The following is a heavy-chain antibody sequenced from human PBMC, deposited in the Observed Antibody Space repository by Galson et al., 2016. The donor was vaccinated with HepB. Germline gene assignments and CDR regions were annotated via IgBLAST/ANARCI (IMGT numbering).Heavy chain of an antibody. CDR2: IKQDGSEK. CDR3: ARGRGVDV. CDR1: GLTFSSYS. J-gene: IGHJ6*02. V-gene: IGHV3-7*03. Sequence: SLSLSCAASGLTFSSYSMTWVRQAPGKGLEWVANIKQDGSEKYYVDSVKGRFTISRDNAKNSLYLQMNSLRGEDTAVYYCARGRGVDVWGQGTTVTVSS.